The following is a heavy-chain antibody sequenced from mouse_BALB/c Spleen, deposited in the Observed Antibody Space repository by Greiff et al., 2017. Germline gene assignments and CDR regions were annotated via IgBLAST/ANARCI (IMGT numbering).Heavy chain of an antibody. CDR2: ISNGGGST. CDR1: GFTFSSYT. Sequence: EVMLVESGGGLVQPGGSLKLSCAASGFTFSSYTMSWVRQTPEKRLEWVAYISNGGGSTYYPDTVKGRFTISRDNAKNTLYLQMSSLKSEDTAMYYCARHKYGNYVGAMDYWGQGTSVTVSS. J-gene: IGHJ4*01. D-gene: IGHD2-10*02. CDR3: ARHKYGNYVGAMDY. V-gene: IGHV5-12-2*01.